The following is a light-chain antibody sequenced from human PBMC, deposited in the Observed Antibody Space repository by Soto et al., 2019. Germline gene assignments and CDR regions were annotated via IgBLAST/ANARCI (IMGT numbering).Light chain of an antibody. CDR1: SSDVGRYDC. CDR2: DVT. V-gene: IGLV2-11*01. Sequence: ALAQPRSVXASPRQSVTISCTGTSSDVGRYDCVSWYQQHPGKAPKLSVYDVTERPSVVPDRFSGSKSGKKASLTLSGLQAEGEADYSCCSFAGSYSSVFGTGPKVT. CDR3: CSFAGSYSSV. J-gene: IGLJ1*01.